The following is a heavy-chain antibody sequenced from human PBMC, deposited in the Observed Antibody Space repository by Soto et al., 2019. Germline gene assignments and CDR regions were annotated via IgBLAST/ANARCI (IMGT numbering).Heavy chain of an antibody. CDR2: ISGSGGST. CDR1: GFTFSSYA. CDR3: AKETAPDYYGSGSYYTGFDY. D-gene: IGHD3-10*01. J-gene: IGHJ4*02. V-gene: IGHV3-23*01. Sequence: PGGSLRLSCAASGFTFSSYAMSWVRQAPGKGLEWVSAISGSGGSTYYADSVKGRFTISRDNSKNTLYLQMNSLRAEDTAVYYCAKETAPDYYGSGSYYTGFDYWGQGTLVTVSS.